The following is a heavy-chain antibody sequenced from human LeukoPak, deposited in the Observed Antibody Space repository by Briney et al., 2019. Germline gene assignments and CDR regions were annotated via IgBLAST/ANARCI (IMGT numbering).Heavy chain of an antibody. Sequence: SETLSLTCTVSGGSISSSSYYWGWIRQPPGKGLEWIGSIYYSGSTYYNPSLKSRVTISLDTSRNQFSLKLNSVTAADTAVYYCAKLPGSYYYGSGKSGPDYWGQGTLVTVFS. J-gene: IGHJ4*02. CDR2: IYYSGST. V-gene: IGHV4-39*07. CDR1: GGSISSSSYY. D-gene: IGHD3-10*01. CDR3: AKLPGSYYYGSGKSGPDY.